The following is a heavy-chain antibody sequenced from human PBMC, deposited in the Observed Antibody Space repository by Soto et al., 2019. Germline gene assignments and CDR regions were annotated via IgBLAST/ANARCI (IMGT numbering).Heavy chain of an antibody. J-gene: IGHJ4*02. CDR2: IWYDGSNK. Sequence: QVQLVESGGGVVQPGRSLRLSCAASGFTFSSYGMHWVRQAPGKGLEWVAVIWYDGSNKYYADSVKGRFTISRDNSKNTLYLQMNSLRAEDRAVYYCATFVEIDGFDYWGQGTLVTVSS. V-gene: IGHV3-33*01. CDR3: ATFVEIDGFDY. D-gene: IGHD3-16*01. CDR1: GFTFSSYG.